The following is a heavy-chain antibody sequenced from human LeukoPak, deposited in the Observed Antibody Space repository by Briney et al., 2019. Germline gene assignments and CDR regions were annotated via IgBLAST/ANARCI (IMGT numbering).Heavy chain of an antibody. J-gene: IGHJ3*02. CDR2: IYPGDSDT. D-gene: IGHD3-3*01. Sequence: GESLKISCKGSGYSFTSYWIGWVRQMPGKGLEWMGIIYPGDSDTRYSPSFQGQVTISADKSISTAYLQWSSLKASDTATYYCARHRRFLEWPDAFDIWGQGTMVTVSS. CDR3: ARHRRFLEWPDAFDI. CDR1: GYSFTSYW. V-gene: IGHV5-51*01.